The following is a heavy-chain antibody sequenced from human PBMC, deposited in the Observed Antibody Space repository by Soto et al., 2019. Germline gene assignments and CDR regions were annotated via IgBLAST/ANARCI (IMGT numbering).Heavy chain of an antibody. CDR2: IKQDGSEK. V-gene: IGHV3-7*01. D-gene: IGHD6-13*01. CDR3: ARVLRWNIAAEYYFDY. J-gene: IGHJ4*02. Sequence: EVQLVESGGGLVQPGGSLRLSCAASGFTFSSYWMSWVRQAPGKGLEWVANIKQDGSEKYYVDSVKGRFTISRDNAKNSLYLQMNSLRAEDTAVYYCARVLRWNIAAEYYFDYWGQGTLVTVSS. CDR1: GFTFSSYW.